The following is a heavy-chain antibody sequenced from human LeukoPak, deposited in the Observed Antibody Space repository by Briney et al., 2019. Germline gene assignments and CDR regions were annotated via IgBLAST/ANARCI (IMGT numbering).Heavy chain of an antibody. J-gene: IGHJ4*02. V-gene: IGHV4-4*02. CDR2: IYQSGIT. D-gene: IGHD6-19*01. Sequence: SGTLSLTCGVSGDSISSGNYWNWVRQPRGKGLERIGDIYQSGITNYNPSLKSTVTMSVDKSKNYISLKLDSVTAADTAVYYCARDPRPRGGWFYFDYWGQGILVTVSS. CDR3: ARDPRPRGGWFYFDY. CDR1: GDSISSGNY.